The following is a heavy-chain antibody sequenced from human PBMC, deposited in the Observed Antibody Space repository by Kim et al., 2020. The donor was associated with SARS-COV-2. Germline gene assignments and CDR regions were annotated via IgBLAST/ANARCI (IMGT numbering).Heavy chain of an antibody. D-gene: IGHD5-12*01. CDR3: ARAPRDGYNSFDY. V-gene: IGHV4-31*02. Sequence: YNPSHMRRFTISVDTSKNQFSLKLSYVTAAHTAVYYCARAPRDGYNSFDYWGQGTLVTVSS. J-gene: IGHJ4*02.